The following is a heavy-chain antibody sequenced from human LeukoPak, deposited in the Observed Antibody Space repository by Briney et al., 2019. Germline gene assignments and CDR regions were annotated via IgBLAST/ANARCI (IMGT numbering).Heavy chain of an antibody. CDR2: ISAYNGNT. Sequence: ASVKVSFKASGYTFTSYGISWVRQAPGQGLEWMGWISAYNGNTNYAQKLQGRVTMTTDTSTSTAYMELRSLRPDDTAVYYCARVRVAVAVYWFDPWGQGTLVTVSS. D-gene: IGHD6-19*01. J-gene: IGHJ5*02. V-gene: IGHV1-18*01. CDR1: GYTFTSYG. CDR3: ARVRVAVAVYWFDP.